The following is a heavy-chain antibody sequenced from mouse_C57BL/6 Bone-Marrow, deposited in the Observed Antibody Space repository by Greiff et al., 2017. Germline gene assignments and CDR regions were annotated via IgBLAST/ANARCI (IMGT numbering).Heavy chain of an antibody. J-gene: IGHJ3*01. CDR2: ISSGSSTI. CDR1: GFTFSDYG. Sequence: EVHLVESGGGLVKPGGSLNLSCAASGFTFSDYGMHWVRQAPEKGLEWVAYISSGSSTIYYADTVKGRFTISRDNAKNTLFLQMTSLRSEDTAMYYCARGDGGEGFAYWGQGTLVTVSA. CDR3: ARGDGGEGFAY. V-gene: IGHV5-17*01. D-gene: IGHD3-3*01.